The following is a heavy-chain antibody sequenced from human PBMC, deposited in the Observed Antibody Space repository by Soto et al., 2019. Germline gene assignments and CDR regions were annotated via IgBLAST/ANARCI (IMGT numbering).Heavy chain of an antibody. Sequence: QVQLQQSGPGLVKPSQTLSLICAISGDSVSSKTATWNWIRQSPSRGLEWLGRTYYRSKRDNDYAVSVNSRVVITPDTSKNQLSLHLNSVTPDDAAVYFCARDGSGFHWDFDLWGRGTLVTVSS. CDR1: GDSVSSKTAT. CDR3: ARDGSGFHWDFDL. V-gene: IGHV6-1*01. CDR2: TYYRSKRDN. D-gene: IGHD6-19*01. J-gene: IGHJ2*01.